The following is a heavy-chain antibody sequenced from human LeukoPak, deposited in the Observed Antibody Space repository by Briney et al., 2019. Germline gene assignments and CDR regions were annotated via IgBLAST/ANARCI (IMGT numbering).Heavy chain of an antibody. Sequence: GGSLRLSCEASGFTFSSSWMHWVRQAPGKGLVWVSRINSDESTTNYAESVKGRFTISRDNAKNSLYLQMNSLRAEDTALYYCARDTGPMVRGVIYYYYYMDVWGKGTTVTVSS. CDR2: INSDESTT. D-gene: IGHD3-10*01. CDR1: GFTFSSSW. V-gene: IGHV3-74*01. CDR3: ARDTGPMVRGVIYYYYYMDV. J-gene: IGHJ6*03.